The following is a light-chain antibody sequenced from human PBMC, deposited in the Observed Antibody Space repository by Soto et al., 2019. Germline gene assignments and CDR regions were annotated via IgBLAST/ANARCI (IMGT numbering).Light chain of an antibody. V-gene: IGKV1-5*03. Sequence: DIQMTQSPSTLSASVGNIFTITCRASQTIINWLDWYQKKTGKAPKLLIYKASTLEGEVPSRLRGSGYETEFTITISSLQPDDSATYYCQQYHTYWWTFGQGTKVDIK. CDR3: QQYHTYWWT. J-gene: IGKJ1*01. CDR2: KAS. CDR1: QTIINW.